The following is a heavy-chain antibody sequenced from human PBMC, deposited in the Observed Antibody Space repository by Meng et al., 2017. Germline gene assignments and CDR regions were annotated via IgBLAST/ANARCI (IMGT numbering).Heavy chain of an antibody. J-gene: IGHJ4*02. CDR2: ISGSGGST. V-gene: IGHV3-23*01. D-gene: IGHD1-7*01. CDR1: GFTFSSYA. Sequence: GESLKISCAASGFTFSSYAMSWVRQAPGKGLEWVSAISGSGGSTYYADSVKGRFTISRDNSKNTLYLQMNSLRAEDTAVYYCAKVGLNYHPERLDYWGQGTLVTVSS. CDR3: AKVGLNYHPERLDY.